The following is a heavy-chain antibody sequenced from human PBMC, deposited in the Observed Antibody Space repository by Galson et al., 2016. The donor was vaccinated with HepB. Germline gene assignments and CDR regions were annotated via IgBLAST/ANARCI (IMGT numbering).Heavy chain of an antibody. Sequence: SLRLSCAASGFSFSKDGMHWVRQAPGKGLEWVAIISYNRSNKCCADSVKGRFTISRDNSKNTLFLQMNSLRAEDTALYYCARVVTPMAAANRGFGSWGQGTQVVVSS. CDR1: GFSFSKDG. J-gene: IGHJ5*02. V-gene: IGHV3-30*03. CDR2: ISYNRSNK. D-gene: IGHD6-13*01. CDR3: ARVVTPMAAANRGFGS.